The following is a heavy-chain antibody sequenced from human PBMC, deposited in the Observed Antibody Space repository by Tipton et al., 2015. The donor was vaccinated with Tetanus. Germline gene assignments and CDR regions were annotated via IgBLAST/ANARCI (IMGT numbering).Heavy chain of an antibody. J-gene: IGHJ4*02. CDR2: FYSGGSI. Sequence: TLSLTCTLSGGSISSSDYYWGWIRQPPGKGLEWIGTFYSGGSIFYNPSFKSRATISVDTPKNQISLRLTSVASADTAVYYCARSYGDTFLFRLDYWGQGALVTVSS. CDR3: ARSYGDTFLFRLDY. CDR1: GGSISSSDYY. V-gene: IGHV4-39*01. D-gene: IGHD4-17*01.